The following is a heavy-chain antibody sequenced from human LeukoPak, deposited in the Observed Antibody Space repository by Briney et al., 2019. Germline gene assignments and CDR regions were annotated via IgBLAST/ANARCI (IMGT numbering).Heavy chain of an antibody. CDR1: GFTFSDYY. D-gene: IGHD1-26*01. Sequence: GGSLRLSCAAAGFTFSDYYMSWIRQAPGKGLEWVSYISSSGSTIYYADSVKGRFTISRDNAKNSLYLQMNSLRAEDTAVYYCARVGRYSGSYSDFDYWGQGTLVTVSS. CDR3: ARVGRYSGSYSDFDY. CDR2: ISSSGSTI. V-gene: IGHV3-11*04. J-gene: IGHJ4*02.